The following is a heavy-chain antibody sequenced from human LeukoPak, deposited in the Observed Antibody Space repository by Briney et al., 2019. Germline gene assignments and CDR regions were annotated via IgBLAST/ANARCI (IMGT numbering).Heavy chain of an antibody. Sequence: GGSLRLSCAASGFTFSGSAMHWVRQASGKGLEWVGRIRSKANSYATAYAASVKGRSTISGDDSKNTAYLQMNSLKTEDTAVYYCTRHGSETGFDYWGQGTLVTVSS. CDR1: GFTFSGSA. V-gene: IGHV3-73*01. D-gene: IGHD3-10*01. CDR3: TRHGSETGFDY. J-gene: IGHJ4*02. CDR2: IRSKANSYAT.